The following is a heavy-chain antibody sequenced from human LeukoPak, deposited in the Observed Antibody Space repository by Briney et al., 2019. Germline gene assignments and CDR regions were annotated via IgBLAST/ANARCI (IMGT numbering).Heavy chain of an antibody. J-gene: IGHJ1*01. Sequence: PGGSLRLSCVGSGFTFSRHWMSWVRQAPGKGLEWVANIKQDGSEKYYVDSVKGRFTISRDNAKNSLYLQMNSLRAEDTAVYYCAIGYDSWTGDYSPAEYFQHWGQGTLVTVSS. CDR2: IKQDGSEK. V-gene: IGHV3-7*01. CDR3: AIGYDSWTGDYSPAEYFQH. CDR1: GFTFSRHW. D-gene: IGHD3/OR15-3a*01.